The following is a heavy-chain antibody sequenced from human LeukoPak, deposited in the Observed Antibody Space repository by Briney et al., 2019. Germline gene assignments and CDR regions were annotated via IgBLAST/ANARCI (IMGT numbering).Heavy chain of an antibody. Sequence: GGSLRLSCAASGFTFSSYGMHWVRQAPGKGLEWVAVISHDGNNKYYADSVKGRFTISRDNSKNTLYLQMNSLRAEDTAVYYCAKDLVTTVRYYFDYWGQGALVTVSS. CDR3: AKDLVTTVRYYFDY. CDR2: ISHDGNNK. D-gene: IGHD4-17*01. J-gene: IGHJ4*02. V-gene: IGHV3-30*18. CDR1: GFTFSSYG.